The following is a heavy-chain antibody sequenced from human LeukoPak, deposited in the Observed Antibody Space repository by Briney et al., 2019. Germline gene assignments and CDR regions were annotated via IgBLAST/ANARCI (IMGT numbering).Heavy chain of an antibody. Sequence: ASVKVSCEASGYTFTTYDINWVRQAPGQGLEWMGWMNPNGINTGSAQKFQGRITMTMNASITTAYMELSSLRSEDTAVYYCARGRMSFVWGQGTLVTVSS. CDR3: ARGRMSFV. D-gene: IGHD3/OR15-3a*01. V-gene: IGHV1-8*01. CDR2: MNPNGINT. J-gene: IGHJ1*01. CDR1: GYTFTTYD.